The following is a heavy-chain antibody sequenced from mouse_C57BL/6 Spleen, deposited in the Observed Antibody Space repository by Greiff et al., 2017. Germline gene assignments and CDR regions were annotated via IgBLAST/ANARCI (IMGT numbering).Heavy chain of an antibody. CDR3: AHDYDGGYYFDY. J-gene: IGHJ2*01. V-gene: IGHV1-22*01. CDR2: INPNNGGT. D-gene: IGHD2-4*01. CDR1: GYTFTDYN. Sequence: VQLQQSGPELVKPGASVKMSCKASGYTFTDYNMHWVKQSHGKSLEWIGYINPNNGGTSYNQKFKGKATLTVNKSSSTAYMELRSLTSEDSAVYYCAHDYDGGYYFDYGGQGTTLTVSS.